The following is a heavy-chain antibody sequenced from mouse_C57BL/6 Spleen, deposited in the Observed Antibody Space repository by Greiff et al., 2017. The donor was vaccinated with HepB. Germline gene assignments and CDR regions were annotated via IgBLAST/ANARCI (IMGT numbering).Heavy chain of an antibody. CDR1: GYTFTSYW. Sequence: VQLQQPGAELVKPGASVKLSCKASGYTFTSYWMHWVKQRPGRGLEWIGRIDPNSGGTKYNEKFKSKATLTVDKSSSTAYMQLSSLTSEDSAVYYCARDWITSAVYSYFDVWGTGTTVTVSS. CDR3: ARDWITSAVYSYFDV. D-gene: IGHD1-2*01. V-gene: IGHV1-72*01. CDR2: IDPNSGGT. J-gene: IGHJ1*03.